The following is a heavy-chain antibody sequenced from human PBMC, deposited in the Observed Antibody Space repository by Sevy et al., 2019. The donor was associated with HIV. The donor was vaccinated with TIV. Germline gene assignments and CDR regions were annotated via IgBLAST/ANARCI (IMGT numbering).Heavy chain of an antibody. CDR1: GYTLNEFS. D-gene: IGHD3-22*01. V-gene: IGHV1-24*01. CDR2: FDPEDGDPEDGKT. Sequence: ASVKVSCKVSGYTLNEFSMHWVRQAPGKGLEWMATFDPEDGDPEDGKTIYAQKFLGRVTVTEDTSTDTAYMELSSLRSEDTAVYYCATTKDYYDSSGYPFGYWGQGTLVTVSS. J-gene: IGHJ4*02. CDR3: ATTKDYYDSSGYPFGY.